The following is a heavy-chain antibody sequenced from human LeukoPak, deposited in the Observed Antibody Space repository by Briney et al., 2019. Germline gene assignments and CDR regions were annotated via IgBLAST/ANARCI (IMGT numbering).Heavy chain of an antibody. CDR1: GFTFSSYW. CDR2: IKQDGSDK. Sequence: GGSLRLSCAASGFTFSSYWMSWVRQAPGKGLEWVANIKQDGSDKYYVDSVKGRFTIPRDNAKNSLYLQMDSLRAEDTALYYCAMVRGLLQKAADYWGQGTLVTVSS. V-gene: IGHV3-7*01. CDR3: AMVRGLLQKAADY. D-gene: IGHD3-10*01. J-gene: IGHJ4*02.